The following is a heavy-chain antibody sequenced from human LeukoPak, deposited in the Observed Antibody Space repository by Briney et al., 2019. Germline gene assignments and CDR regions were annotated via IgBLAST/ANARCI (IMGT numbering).Heavy chain of an antibody. CDR1: GFTFSSYA. D-gene: IGHD6-6*01. V-gene: IGHV3-23*01. CDR3: AKGAVSGSSSGSYYYYYSMDV. Sequence: PGGSLRLSCAASGFTFSSYAMSWVSQAPGKGLEWVSAISGSGGSTYYADSVKGRFTISRDNSKNTLYLQMNSLRAEDTAVYYCAKGAVSGSSSGSYYYYYSMDVWGQGTAVTVSS. CDR2: ISGSGGST. J-gene: IGHJ6*02.